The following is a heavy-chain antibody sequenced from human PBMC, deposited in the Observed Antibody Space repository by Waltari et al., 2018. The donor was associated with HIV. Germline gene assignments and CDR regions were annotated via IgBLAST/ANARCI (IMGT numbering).Heavy chain of an antibody. V-gene: IGHV4-34*01. CDR2: INHRRNT. CDR3: SWSALCLFPVYYFD. CDR1: GEPFDGYY. D-gene: IGHD3-3*01. J-gene: IGHJ4*01. Sequence: QVQLQQWGAGLLKPSETLSLTCAVYGEPFDGYYWSWIRQPHGKMLDWMWEINHRRNTNYYPSFICLLSMSVDSFKNQFSLNLNSVIAAYTCFYYCSWSALCLFPVYYFD.